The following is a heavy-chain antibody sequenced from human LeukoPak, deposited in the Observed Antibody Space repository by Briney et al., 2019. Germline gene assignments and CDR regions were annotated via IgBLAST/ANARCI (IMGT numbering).Heavy chain of an antibody. Sequence: PGGSLRLSCAASGITFDDYAMHWVRQAPGKGLEWVSGISWNGGSRGYADSVKGRFTISRDNAKNSLYLQMNSLRPGDTALYYCAKGIGPHLPPASFALGSWGQGTLVTVSS. D-gene: IGHD2-2*01. CDR2: ISWNGGSR. J-gene: IGHJ5*02. CDR3: AKGIGPHLPPASFALGS. V-gene: IGHV3-9*01. CDR1: GITFDDYA.